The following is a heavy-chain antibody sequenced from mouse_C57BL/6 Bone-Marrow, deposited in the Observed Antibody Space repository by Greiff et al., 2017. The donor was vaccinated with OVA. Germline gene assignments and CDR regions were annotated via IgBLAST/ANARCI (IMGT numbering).Heavy chain of an antibody. Sequence: VQLQQPGAELVKPGASVKMSCKASGYTFTSYWITWVKQRPGQGLEWIGDIYPGSGSTNYNEKFKSKATLTVDTSSSTAYMQLSSLTSEATAVYYCAIFDGYAIDDWGQGTSVTVSS. CDR1: GYTFTSYW. CDR3: AIFDGYAIDD. CDR2: IYPGSGST. J-gene: IGHJ4*01. V-gene: IGHV1-55*01.